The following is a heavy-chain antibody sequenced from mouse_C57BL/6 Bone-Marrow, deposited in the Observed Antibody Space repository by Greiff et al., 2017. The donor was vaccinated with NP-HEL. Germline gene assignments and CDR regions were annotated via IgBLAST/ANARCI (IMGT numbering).Heavy chain of an antibody. CDR1: GYTFTDYY. CDR3: ARGDDGYRDAMDY. J-gene: IGHJ4*01. V-gene: IGHV1-76*01. D-gene: IGHD2-3*01. CDR2: IYPGSGNT. Sequence: VKLMESGAELVRPGASVKLSCKASGYTFTDYYINWVKQRPGQGLEWIARIYPGSGNTYYNEKFKGKATLTAEKSSSTAYMQLSSLTSEDSAVYFCARGDDGYRDAMDYWGQGTSVSVSS.